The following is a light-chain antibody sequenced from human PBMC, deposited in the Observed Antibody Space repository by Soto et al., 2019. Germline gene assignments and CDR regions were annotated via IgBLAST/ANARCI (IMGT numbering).Light chain of an antibody. V-gene: IGKV2D-29*01. CDR2: EVS. J-gene: IGKJ1*01. CDR3: MQSLHLPWT. Sequence: DIEMTQTPLSLSVTPGQPASISCKSSQSLLNTDGRTYVYWYQQKPGQPPQLLISEVSKRFSGVPDRFSGSVSGTDFTLKIRRVEAEDVGVYYCMQSLHLPWTFGQGTKVE. CDR1: QSLLNTDGRTY.